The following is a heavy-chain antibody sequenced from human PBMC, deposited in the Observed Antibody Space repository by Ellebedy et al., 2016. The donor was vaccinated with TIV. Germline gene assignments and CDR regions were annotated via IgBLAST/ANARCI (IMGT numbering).Heavy chain of an antibody. Sequence: ASVKVSXXASGYTFTSYGISWVRQAPGQGLEWMGWISAYNGNTNYAQKLQGRVTMTTDTSTSTAYMELSRLRSDDTAVYYCARLSDIDAFDIWGQGTMVTVSS. J-gene: IGHJ3*02. V-gene: IGHV1-18*01. D-gene: IGHD2-15*01. CDR3: ARLSDIDAFDI. CDR2: ISAYNGNT. CDR1: GYTFTSYG.